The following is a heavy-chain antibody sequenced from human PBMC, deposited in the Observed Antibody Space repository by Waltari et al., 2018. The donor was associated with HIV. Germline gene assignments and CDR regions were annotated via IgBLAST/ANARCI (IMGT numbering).Heavy chain of an antibody. CDR1: GGSVGSSGFS. D-gene: IGHD2-15*01. CDR3: ARDRFCNGNGCSPSDAFDV. V-gene: IGHV4-30-2*06. CDR2: IYYTGST. J-gene: IGHJ3*01. Sequence: QLRLQESGSGLLKPSQTLSLTCNVSGGSVGSSGFSWSWIQQSPGKGLEWIGYIYYTGSTYYNPSLKSRVNISLDRSKNQFSLRLSYVSAADTAVYYCARDRFCNGNGCSPSDAFDVWGQGRMVTVSS.